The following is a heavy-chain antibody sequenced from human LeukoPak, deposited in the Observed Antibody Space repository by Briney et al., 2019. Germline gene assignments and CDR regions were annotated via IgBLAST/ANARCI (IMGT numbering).Heavy chain of an antibody. Sequence: GRSLRLSCAASGFTFSSYGMHWVRQAPGKGLEWVANIKQDGSEKYYVDSVKGRFTISRDNAKNSLYLQMSSLRAEDTAVYYCARDLTALRFLEWLPLYGMDVWGQGTTVTVSS. CDR3: ARDLTALRFLEWLPLYGMDV. CDR1: GFTFSSYG. V-gene: IGHV3-7*01. J-gene: IGHJ6*02. CDR2: IKQDGSEK. D-gene: IGHD3-3*01.